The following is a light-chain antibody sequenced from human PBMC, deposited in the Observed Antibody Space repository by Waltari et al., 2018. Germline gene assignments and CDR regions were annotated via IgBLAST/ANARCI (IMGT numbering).Light chain of an antibody. Sequence: SYVLTQPPSVSVAPGQTARITCGGNNIGSKSVHWYQQKPGRAPVLVVYDDSDRPSGIRERFSGSNSGNTATLTISRVEAGDEADYYCQVWDSSSDPSYVFGTGTKVTVL. CDR2: DDS. V-gene: IGLV3-21*02. CDR3: QVWDSSSDPSYV. CDR1: NIGSKS. J-gene: IGLJ1*01.